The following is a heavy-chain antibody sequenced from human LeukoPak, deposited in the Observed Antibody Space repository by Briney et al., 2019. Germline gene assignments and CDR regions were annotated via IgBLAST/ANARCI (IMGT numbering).Heavy chain of an antibody. CDR3: ARDPYYGDYVV. CDR2: ISSSGSTI. J-gene: IGHJ4*02. V-gene: IGHV3-48*03. Sequence: GGSLRLSXAASGFTFSSYEMNWVRQAPGKGLEWVSYISSSGSTIYYADSVKGRFTISRDNAKNSLYLQMDSLRAEDTAVYYCARDPYYGDYVVWGQGTLVTVSS. CDR1: GFTFSSYE. D-gene: IGHD4-17*01.